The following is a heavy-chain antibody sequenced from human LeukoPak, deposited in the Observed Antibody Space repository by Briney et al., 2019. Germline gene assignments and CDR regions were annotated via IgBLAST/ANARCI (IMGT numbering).Heavy chain of an antibody. CDR3: ARTRYSSSLFDY. CDR2: IYYSGST. D-gene: IGHD6-13*01. V-gene: IGHV4-39*07. CDR1: GGSISSSSYY. J-gene: IGHJ4*02. Sequence: SETLSLTCTVSGGSISSSSYYWGWIRQPPGKGLEWIGSIYYSGSTYYNPSLKSRVTISVDTSKNQFSLKLSSVTAADTAVYYCARTRYSSSLFDYWGQGTLVTVSS.